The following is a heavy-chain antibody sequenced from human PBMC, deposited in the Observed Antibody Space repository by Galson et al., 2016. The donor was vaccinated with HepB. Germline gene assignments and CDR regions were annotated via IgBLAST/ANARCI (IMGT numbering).Heavy chain of an antibody. CDR2: IGWNSGTI. CDR3: ARDSGRDYYDSSSYSSGGD. V-gene: IGHV3-9*01. D-gene: IGHD3-22*01. Sequence: SLRLSCAASGFTFDDYAMHWVRQAPGKGLEWVSGIGWNSGTIGYADSVKGRFTISRDNAKNSLYLHMNSLRADDTALYFCARDSGRDYYDSSSYSSGGDWGQGTLVTVSS. CDR1: GFTFDDYA. J-gene: IGHJ4*02.